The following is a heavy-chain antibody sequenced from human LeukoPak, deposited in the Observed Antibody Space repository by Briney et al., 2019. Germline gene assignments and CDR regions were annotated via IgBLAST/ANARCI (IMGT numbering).Heavy chain of an antibody. CDR3: ARNRRDFDY. D-gene: IGHD1-14*01. V-gene: IGHV3-48*03. CDR1: GFTFSSYE. CDR2: ISSSGSTI. J-gene: IGHJ4*02. Sequence: GGSLRLSCAASGFTFSSYEMNWVRQAPGKGLEWVSYISSSGSTIYYADSVKGRFTISRDNAKNSLYLQMNSLRAEDAAVYYCARNRRDFDYWGQGTLVTVSS.